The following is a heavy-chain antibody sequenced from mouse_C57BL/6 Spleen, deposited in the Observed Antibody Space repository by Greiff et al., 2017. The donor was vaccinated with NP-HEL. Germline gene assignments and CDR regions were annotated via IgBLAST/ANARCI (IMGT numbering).Heavy chain of an antibody. V-gene: IGHV5-4*01. CDR1: GFTFSSYA. CDR3: AREGHYDGKRDGDWYFDV. Sequence: DVQLVESGGGLVKPGGSLKLSCAASGFTFSSYAMSWVRQTPEKRLEWVATISDGGSYTYYPDNVKGRFTISRDNAKNNLYLQMSHLKSEDTAMYYGAREGHYDGKRDGDWYFDVWGTGTTVTGSS. D-gene: IGHD1-2*01. CDR2: ISDGGSYT. J-gene: IGHJ1*03.